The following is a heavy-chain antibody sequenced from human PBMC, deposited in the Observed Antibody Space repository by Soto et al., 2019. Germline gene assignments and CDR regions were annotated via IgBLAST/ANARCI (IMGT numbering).Heavy chain of an antibody. V-gene: IGHV4-39*01. CDR3: ARHGAGIASYYYDYGMDV. J-gene: IGHJ6*02. D-gene: IGHD6-13*01. CDR2: IYYSGST. Sequence: PSETLSLTCTVSGGSISSSSYYWGWIRQPPGKGLEWIGSIYYSGSTYYNPSLKSRVTISVDTSKNQFSLKLSSVTAADTAVYYCARHGAGIASYYYDYGMDVWGQGTTVTVSS. CDR1: GGSISSSSYY.